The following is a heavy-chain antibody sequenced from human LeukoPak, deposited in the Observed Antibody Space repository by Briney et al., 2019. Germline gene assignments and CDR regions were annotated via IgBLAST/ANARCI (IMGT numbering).Heavy chain of an antibody. J-gene: IGHJ4*02. CDR1: GVSISSGNYY. CDR3: ERELSYSGSHRNFDS. CDR2: MSSGGST. Sequence: SETLSLTCTVSGVSISSGNYYWGWVRQSPGKGLEWIGSMSSGGSTFYNPSLRSRVTIPVDTSNYQFSLRMSYVTAADTAVYFCERELSYSGSHRNFDSWGQGKLVTVSS. V-gene: IGHV4-39*07. D-gene: IGHD1-26*01.